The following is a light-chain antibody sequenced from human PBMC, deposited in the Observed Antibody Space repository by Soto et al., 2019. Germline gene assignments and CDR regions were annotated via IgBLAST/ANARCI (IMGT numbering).Light chain of an antibody. CDR3: MQTLQTRT. J-gene: IGKJ1*01. CDR2: LGS. CDR1: QSSFLSMEGPY. V-gene: IGKV2-28*01. Sequence: DIVMTQSPLSLSVTPGEPASISARSSQSSFLSMEGPYLDGYLQKPGQYPQLLTYLGSIRASGVPDRFSVIGAGTDFTLKISRVEAEDVGVYYCMQTLQTRTFGQGTKVEIK.